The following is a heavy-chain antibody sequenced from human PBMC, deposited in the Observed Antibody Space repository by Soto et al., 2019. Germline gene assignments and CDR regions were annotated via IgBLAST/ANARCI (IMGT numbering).Heavy chain of an antibody. CDR3: ARVPDR. D-gene: IGHD2-2*01. J-gene: IGHJ5*02. V-gene: IGHV4-30-2*01. CDR1: GGSINSGGYS. Sequence: SETLSLTCDVSGGSINSGGYSWSWIRQPPGKGLEWIGYIYHSGSTYYNPSLKSRVTISVDRSKNQFSLKLSSVTAADTAVYYCARVPDRWGQGTLVTVSS. CDR2: IYHSGST.